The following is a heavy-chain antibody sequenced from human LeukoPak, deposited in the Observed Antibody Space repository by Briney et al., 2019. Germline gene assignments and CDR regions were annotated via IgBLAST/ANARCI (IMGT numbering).Heavy chain of an antibody. Sequence: GGSLRLSCAASGFTFSSYGMSWVRQAPGKGLEWVSAIGGRDGSTYYADSVKGRFTISRDNSKNTLYVQMNSLRAEDTAIYYCAKGHYYGSGSLDYWGQGTLVTVSS. J-gene: IGHJ4*02. V-gene: IGHV3-23*01. CDR1: GFTFSSYG. CDR3: AKGHYYGSGSLDY. D-gene: IGHD3-10*01. CDR2: IGGRDGST.